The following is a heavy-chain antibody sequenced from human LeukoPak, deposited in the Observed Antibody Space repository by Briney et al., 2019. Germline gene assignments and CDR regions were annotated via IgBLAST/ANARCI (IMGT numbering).Heavy chain of an antibody. V-gene: IGHV1-46*01. CDR2: INPSGGTT. CDR3: ARGARYYDSSGYYYDEYFQH. J-gene: IGHJ1*01. Sequence: ASVKVSCKASGYXFTTYYIHWVRQAPGQGLEWMGIINPSGGTTTYAQKFQGRVTMTGDTSTSTLYMDLSSLRSEDTAVYYCARGARYYDSSGYYYDEYFQHWGQGTLVTVSS. D-gene: IGHD3-22*01. CDR1: GYXFTTYY.